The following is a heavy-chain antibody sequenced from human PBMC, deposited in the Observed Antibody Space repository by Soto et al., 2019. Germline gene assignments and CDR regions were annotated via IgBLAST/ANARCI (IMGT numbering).Heavy chain of an antibody. CDR2: IYYSGST. Sequence: PXETLSLTCAVSGCSVSSGNYYWSWIRQPPGKGLEWIGYIYYSGSTNYNPSLKSRVTISVDTSKNQFSLKLSSVTAADTAVYYCASLTVTYNWFDPWGQGPLVTVSS. J-gene: IGHJ5*02. D-gene: IGHD4-4*01. CDR1: GCSVSSGNYY. V-gene: IGHV4-61*01. CDR3: ASLTVTYNWFDP.